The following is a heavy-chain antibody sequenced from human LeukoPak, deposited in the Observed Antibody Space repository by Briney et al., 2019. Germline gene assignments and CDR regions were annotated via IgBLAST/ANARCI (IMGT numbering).Heavy chain of an antibody. V-gene: IGHV1-18*04. D-gene: IGHD3-10*01. CDR2: ISAYNGNT. J-gene: IGHJ4*02. CDR3: ARDGDYYGSGTVSDY. CDR1: GYTFTIYG. Sequence: ASVKDSCKASGYTFTIYGISWVRQAPGQGLEWMGWISAYNGNTNYAQKLQGRVTMTTDTSTSTAYMELRSLRSDDTAVYYCARDGDYYGSGTVSDYWGQGTLVTVSS.